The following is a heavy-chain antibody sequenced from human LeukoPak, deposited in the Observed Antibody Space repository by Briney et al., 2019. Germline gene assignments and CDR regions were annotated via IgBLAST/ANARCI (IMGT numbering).Heavy chain of an antibody. J-gene: IGHJ6*03. CDR3: ARDAIAAAAGGFYYYYYMDV. Sequence: SETLSLXCTVSGGSISSGSYYWSWIRQPAGKGLEWIGRIYTSGITNYNPSLKSRVTISVDTSKNQFSLKLSSVTAADTAVYYCARDAIAAAAGGFYYYYYMDVWGKGTTVTVSS. D-gene: IGHD6-13*01. CDR2: IYTSGIT. CDR1: GGSISSGSYY. V-gene: IGHV4-61*02.